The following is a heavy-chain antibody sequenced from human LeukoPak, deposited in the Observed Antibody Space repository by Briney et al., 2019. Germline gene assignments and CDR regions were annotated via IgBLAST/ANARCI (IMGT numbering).Heavy chain of an antibody. CDR3: AREGPIITFGGVIVFNAFDI. Sequence: PGGSLRLSCATSGITFSRYWMTWVRQAPGKGLEWVANIKQDGSEKYYVDSVKGRFTISRDSAKNSLYLQMNSLRAEDTAVYYCAREGPIITFGGVIVFNAFDIWGQGTRVTVSS. CDR2: IKQDGSEK. CDR1: GITFSRYW. J-gene: IGHJ3*02. V-gene: IGHV3-7*01. D-gene: IGHD3-16*02.